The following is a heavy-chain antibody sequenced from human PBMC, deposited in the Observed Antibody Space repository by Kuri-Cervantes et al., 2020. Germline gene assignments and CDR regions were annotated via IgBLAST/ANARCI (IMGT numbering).Heavy chain of an antibody. D-gene: IGHD2-8*01. V-gene: IGHV1-18*01. CDR2: ISAYNGNT. CDR1: GYTFTSYG. Sequence: AAVKVTCKASGYTFTSYGISWVRQGPGQGLEWMGWISAYNGNTNYAQKLQGRFTMTRDTSTSTVYMELSSLRSEDTAVYYCARGRDIVPSMDVWGQGTTVTVSS. CDR3: ARGRDIVPSMDV. J-gene: IGHJ6*02.